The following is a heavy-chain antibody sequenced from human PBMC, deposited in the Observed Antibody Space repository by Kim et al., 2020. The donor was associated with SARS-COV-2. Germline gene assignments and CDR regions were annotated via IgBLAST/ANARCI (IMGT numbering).Heavy chain of an antibody. J-gene: IGHJ4*02. CDR3: ARDGSGSYPAYYFDY. V-gene: IGHV3-30*07. D-gene: IGHD3-10*01. Sequence: ASSVKGGFTISKNNTKNTRNLQMNSLRAEDTAVYYCARDGSGSYPAYYFDYWGQGTLVTVSS.